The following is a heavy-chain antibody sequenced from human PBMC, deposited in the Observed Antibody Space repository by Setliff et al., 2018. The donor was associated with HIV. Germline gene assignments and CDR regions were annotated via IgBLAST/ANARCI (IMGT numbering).Heavy chain of an antibody. CDR2: INAGNGNT. D-gene: IGHD3-22*01. J-gene: IGHJ3*02. Sequence: ASVKVSCKASGYTFTSYAMHWVRQAPGQRLEWMGWINAGNGNTKYSQKFQGRVTITRDTSASTAYMELSSLRSEYTAVYYCATFFLNTMTSCPACPDAFDIWGQGTMVTVSS. V-gene: IGHV1-3*01. CDR3: ATFFLNTMTSCPACPDAFDI. CDR1: GYTFTSYA.